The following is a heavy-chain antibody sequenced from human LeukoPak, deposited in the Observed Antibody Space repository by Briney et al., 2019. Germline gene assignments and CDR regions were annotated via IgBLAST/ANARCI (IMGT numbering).Heavy chain of an antibody. CDR2: IYTSGST. CDR3: ARVQFGVVRYYYYMDV. Sequence: PSETLSLTCTVSGGSISSGSYYWSWIRQPAGKGLEWIGRIYTSGSTNYNPSLKSRVTISVDTSKNQFSLKLSSVTAADTVVYYCARVQFGVVRYYYYMDVWGKGTTVTVSS. D-gene: IGHD3-3*01. CDR1: GGSISSGSYY. J-gene: IGHJ6*03. V-gene: IGHV4-61*02.